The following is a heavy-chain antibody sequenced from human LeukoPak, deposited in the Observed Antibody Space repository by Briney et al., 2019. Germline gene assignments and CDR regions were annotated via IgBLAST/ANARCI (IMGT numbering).Heavy chain of an antibody. Sequence: SVKVSCKASGGTFSSYAISWVRQAPGQGLEWMGRIIPILGIANYAQKFQGRVTITADKSTSTAYMELSSLRSEDTAVYYCAREGLGAAGTDYWGQGTLVTVSS. CDR2: IIPILGIA. D-gene: IGHD6-13*01. V-gene: IGHV1-69*04. J-gene: IGHJ4*02. CDR1: GGTFSSYA. CDR3: AREGLGAAGTDY.